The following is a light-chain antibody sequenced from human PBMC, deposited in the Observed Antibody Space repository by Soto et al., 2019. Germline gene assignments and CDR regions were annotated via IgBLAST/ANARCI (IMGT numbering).Light chain of an antibody. CDR3: QQYGSSPLIT. J-gene: IGKJ5*01. CDR1: QSVSSSY. V-gene: IGKV3-20*01. CDR2: GAS. Sequence: EIVVTQSPGPLSLSPGERATLSCRASQSVSSSYLAWYQQKPGQAPRLLIYGASSRATGIPDRFSGSGSGTDFTLTISRLEPEDFAVYYCQQYGSSPLITFGQGTGLEIK.